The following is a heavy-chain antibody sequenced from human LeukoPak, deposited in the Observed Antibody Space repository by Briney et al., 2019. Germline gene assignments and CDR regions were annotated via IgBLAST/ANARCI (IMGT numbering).Heavy chain of an antibody. V-gene: IGHV1-46*01. D-gene: IGHD3-22*01. CDR3: AREDSTGYYHDY. J-gene: IGHJ4*02. CDR2: ST. Sequence: STTYAQKFQGRVTMTRDTSTSTVYMELSSLRSEDTAEYYCAREDSTGYYHDYWGQGILVTVSS.